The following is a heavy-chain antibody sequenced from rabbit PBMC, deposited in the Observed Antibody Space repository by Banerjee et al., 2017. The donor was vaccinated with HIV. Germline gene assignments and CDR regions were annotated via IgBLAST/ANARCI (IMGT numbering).Heavy chain of an antibody. CDR2: IYNGDGST. J-gene: IGHJ4*01. V-gene: IGHV1S47*01. Sequence: WVRHAPGKGPEWVGCIYNGDGSTYYASWVNGRFSISRSTSLLTVTLQMTSLTAADTATYFCARDLAGVIGWNFNLWGPVSMV. CDR3: ARDLAGVIGWNFNL. D-gene: IGHD4-1*01.